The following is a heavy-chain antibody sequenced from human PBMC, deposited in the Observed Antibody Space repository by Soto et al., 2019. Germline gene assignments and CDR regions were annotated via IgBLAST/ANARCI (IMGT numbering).Heavy chain of an antibody. CDR1: GGSISSTNW. D-gene: IGHD2-2*02. CDR2: MYHSGST. Sequence: QVQLRQSGPGLVKPSGTMSLTCAVSGGSISSTNWWRWVSKSPGKGLEWIGEMYHSGSTNYNPSLRGRVTISVDKSNNQCSLKIRSVTAADTAIYYCATLPPRIELTVLPIPTWGQGTLVTVSS. J-gene: IGHJ4*02. CDR3: ATLPPRIELTVLPIPT. V-gene: IGHV4-4*02.